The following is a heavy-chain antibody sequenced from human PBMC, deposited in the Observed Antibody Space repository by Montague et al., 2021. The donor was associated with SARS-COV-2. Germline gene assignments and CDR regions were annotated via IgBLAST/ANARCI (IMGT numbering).Heavy chain of an antibody. CDR2: INTDGTIT. V-gene: IGHV3-74*01. CDR1: GFTFSSHW. J-gene: IGHJ5*02. D-gene: IGHD3-9*01. Sequence: SLRLSCAASGFTFSSHWMLWVRQLPGKGLLWVSRINTDGTITNYADSVKGRFTISRDNAKNSMYLQMNSLRVEDTAVYYCATDRTVAPGYGFDPWGQGTLVTVSS. CDR3: ATDRTVAPGYGFDP.